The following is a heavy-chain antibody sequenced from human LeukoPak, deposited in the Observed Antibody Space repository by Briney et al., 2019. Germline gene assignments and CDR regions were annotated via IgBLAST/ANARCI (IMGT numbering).Heavy chain of an antibody. CDR3: ARQKKGLQRVDTGFDS. Sequence: PSETLSLTCTVSGGSVNNYYWFWIRQFPGKGLEYIGYVYYTGSTDYNPSLESRVTISVDTSKNQFSRKLRSVTAADTATYYCARQKKGLQRVDTGFDSWGQGTLVIVSS. D-gene: IGHD2-15*01. V-gene: IGHV4-59*02. CDR2: VYYTGST. CDR1: GGSVNNYY. J-gene: IGHJ4*02.